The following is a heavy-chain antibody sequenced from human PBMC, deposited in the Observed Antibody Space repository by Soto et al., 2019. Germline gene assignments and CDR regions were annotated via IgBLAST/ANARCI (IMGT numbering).Heavy chain of an antibody. CDR3: ARERRGSDYYYYGMDV. V-gene: IGHV1-8*01. J-gene: IGHJ6*02. CDR2: MNPNSGNT. CDR1: GYTFTSYD. Sequence: QVQLVQSGAEVKKPGASVKVSCKASGYTFTSYDINWVRQATGQGLEWMGWMNPNSGNTGYAQKFQGRVTMTRNTSISTANMELSSLRSEDTAVYYCARERRGSDYYYYGMDVWGQGTTVTVSS. D-gene: IGHD3-10*01.